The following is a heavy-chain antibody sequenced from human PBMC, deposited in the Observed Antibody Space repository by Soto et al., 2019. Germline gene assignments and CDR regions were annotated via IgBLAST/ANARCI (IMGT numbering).Heavy chain of an antibody. CDR1: RFTFSTFA. V-gene: IGHV3-23*01. D-gene: IGHD6-13*01. CDR3: AKGTFRIAAAAYFDY. J-gene: IGHJ4*02. CDR2: ITSSGAGT. Sequence: GGSVRLSCAASRFTFSTFAMTWVRQVPGKGLEWVSSITSSGAGTYYADSVKGRFTISRDNSKNTLFLQMDSLRAEDTAMYYCAKGTFRIAAAAYFDYWGQGALVTVSS.